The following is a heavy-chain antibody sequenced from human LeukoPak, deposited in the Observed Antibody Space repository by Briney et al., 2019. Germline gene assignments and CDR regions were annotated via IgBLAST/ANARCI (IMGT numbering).Heavy chain of an antibody. V-gene: IGHV3-23*01. CDR3: AKDDSGSYYPYYYYMDV. J-gene: IGHJ6*03. CDR2: ISPSGDIT. CDR1: GFTFSSHG. Sequence: GGSLRLSCAASGFTFSSHGINWVRQAPGKGLEWVSGISPSGDITYYTDSVKGRFTISRDNSKNTLYLQMNSLRAEDTAVYYCAKDDSGSYYPYYYYMDVWGKGTTVTISS. D-gene: IGHD1-26*01.